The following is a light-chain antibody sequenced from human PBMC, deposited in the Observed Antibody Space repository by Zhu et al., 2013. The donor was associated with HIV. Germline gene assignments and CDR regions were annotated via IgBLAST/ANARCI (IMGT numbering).Light chain of an antibody. CDR3: QQRINWPPIT. J-gene: IGKJ5*01. CDR2: GAS. V-gene: IGKV3D-20*02. Sequence: EIVLTQSPGTLSLSPGERVTLSCRASQTVSSNFLAWYHQIPGQAPRLLIYGASNRATGIPGRFSGSGSGTDFTLTINRLEPEDSAVYYCQQRINWPPITFGQGTRLEIK. CDR1: QTVSSNF.